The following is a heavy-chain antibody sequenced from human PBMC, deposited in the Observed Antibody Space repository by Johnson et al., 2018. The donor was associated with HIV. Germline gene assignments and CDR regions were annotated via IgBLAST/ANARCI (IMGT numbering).Heavy chain of an antibody. Sequence: VQLVESGGGLIQPGGSLRLSCAASGFTVSSNYMNWVRQAPGKGLEWVSVIYSGGSRYYADSVQGRFTISRDNSKNMLYLQMNSLRAEDTAMYYCARDLYYYDSSDYYSNAFDIWGPGTMVTVSS. D-gene: IGHD3-22*01. CDR1: GFTVSSNY. CDR3: ARDLYYYDSSDYYSNAFDI. J-gene: IGHJ3*02. V-gene: IGHV3-53*01. CDR2: IYSGGSR.